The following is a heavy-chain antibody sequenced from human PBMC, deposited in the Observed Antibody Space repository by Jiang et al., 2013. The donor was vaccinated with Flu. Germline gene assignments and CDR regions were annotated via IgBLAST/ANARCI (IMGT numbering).Heavy chain of an antibody. CDR2: IYYSGST. Sequence: GSGLVKPSETLSLTCTVSGGSISSYYWSWIRQPPGKGLEWIGYIYYSGSTNYNPSLKSRVTISVDTSKNQFSLKLSSVTAADTAVYYCARDTSYYSYSYSMDVWGQGTTVTVSS. V-gene: IGHV4-59*01. CDR1: GGSISSYY. CDR3: ARDTSYYSYSYSMDV. J-gene: IGHJ6*02.